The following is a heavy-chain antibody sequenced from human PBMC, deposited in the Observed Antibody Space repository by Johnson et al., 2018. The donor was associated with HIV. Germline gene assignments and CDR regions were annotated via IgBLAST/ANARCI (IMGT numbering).Heavy chain of an antibody. J-gene: IGHJ3*02. CDR1: GFTFSDYY. CDR3: AGALKRRAAADYAFDI. Sequence: QVQVVESGGGLVKPGGSLRLSCAASGFTFSDYYMSWIRQAPGKGLEWVSYISSSGSTIYYADSVKGRFTISRDNAKNSLYLQMNSLRAEDTAVYYCAGALKRRAAADYAFDIWGQGTMVTVSS. V-gene: IGHV3-11*04. D-gene: IGHD6-13*01. CDR2: ISSSGSTI.